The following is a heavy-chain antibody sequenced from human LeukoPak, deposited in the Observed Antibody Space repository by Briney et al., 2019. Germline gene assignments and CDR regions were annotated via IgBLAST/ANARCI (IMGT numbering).Heavy chain of an antibody. CDR1: GGSFSSYT. CDR2: IIPNYGAT. J-gene: IGHJ4*02. CDR3: ARDYTIKAPYFDY. Sequence: SVKVSCKASGGSFSSYTINWVRQAPGQGLEWMGEIIPNYGATNYAQKFQGRVTIYADSSTSTAYMELISLTSDDTAVYYCARDYTIKAPYFDYWGQGTLVTVSS. D-gene: IGHD5-24*01. V-gene: IGHV1-69*13.